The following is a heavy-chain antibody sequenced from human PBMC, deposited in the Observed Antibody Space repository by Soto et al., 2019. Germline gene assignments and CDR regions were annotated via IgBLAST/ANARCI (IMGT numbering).Heavy chain of an antibody. J-gene: IGHJ5*02. Sequence: QVQLVQSGAEVKKPGSSVKVSCKASGGTFSSYAISWVRQAPGQGLEWMGGIIPIFGTANYAQKFQGRVTITADESTSTADMELSSLRSEDTAVYYCARASYSYALKYWFDPWGQGTLVTVSS. D-gene: IGHD5-18*01. CDR1: GGTFSSYA. V-gene: IGHV1-69*01. CDR3: ARASYSYALKYWFDP. CDR2: IIPIFGTA.